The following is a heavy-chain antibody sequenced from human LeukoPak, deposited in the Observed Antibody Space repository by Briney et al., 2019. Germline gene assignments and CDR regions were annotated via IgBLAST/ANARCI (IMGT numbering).Heavy chain of an antibody. J-gene: IGHJ4*02. Sequence: GGSLRLSCAASGFTFSSYGMHWVRQAPGNGLEWVAVISYDGSNKYYADSVKGRFTISRDNSKNTLYLQMNSLRAEDTAVYYCAKDCRGSYFDYWGQGTLVTVSS. D-gene: IGHD1-26*01. CDR1: GFTFSSYG. CDR3: AKDCRGSYFDY. CDR2: ISYDGSNK. V-gene: IGHV3-30*18.